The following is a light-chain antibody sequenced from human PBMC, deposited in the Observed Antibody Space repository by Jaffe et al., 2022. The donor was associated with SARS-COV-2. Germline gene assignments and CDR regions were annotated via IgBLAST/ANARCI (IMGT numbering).Light chain of an antibody. CDR1: QSISNW. CDR3: QQYHNIHRT. Sequence: DIQMTQSPSTLSASVGDRVTITCRASQSISNWLAWYQQKPGKAPKVLIYKASNLESGVPSRFSGSGSGTEFTLTISSLQPDDFATYYCQQYHNIHRTFGQGTKLEIK. J-gene: IGKJ2*01. CDR2: KAS. V-gene: IGKV1-5*03.